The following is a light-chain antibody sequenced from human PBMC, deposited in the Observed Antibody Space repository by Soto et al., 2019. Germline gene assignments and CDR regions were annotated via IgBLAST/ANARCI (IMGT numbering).Light chain of an antibody. CDR3: VSFTTSTSYV. CDR1: SSDVGAYIF. J-gene: IGLJ1*01. CDR2: DII. Sequence: QSALTQPASVSGSPGQSITISCTGTSSDVGAYIFVSWYQQHPGKAPKLMIYDIINRPSGVSNRFSGSKSGNTASLTISGLQAEDEADYYCVSFTTSTSYVFGTGTKVTVL. V-gene: IGLV2-14*03.